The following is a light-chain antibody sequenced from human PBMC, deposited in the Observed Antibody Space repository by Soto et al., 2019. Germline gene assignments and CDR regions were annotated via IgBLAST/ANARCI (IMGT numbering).Light chain of an antibody. CDR2: GVY. V-gene: IGKV3-20*01. J-gene: IGKJ5*01. CDR1: QSLSSNY. CDR3: ETYVSTLIA. Sequence: EIVLTQSPGTRSLSPGERAPLSCRASQSLSSNYLAWYQQNPGQDHRIITYGVYSRATGVKVSFSGSGYGTDFTLKIRRMENEELAVYDCETYVSTLIAFGQGTRLEIK.